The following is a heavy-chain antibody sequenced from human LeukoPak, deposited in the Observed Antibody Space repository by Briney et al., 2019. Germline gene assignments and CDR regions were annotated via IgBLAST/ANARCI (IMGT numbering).Heavy chain of an antibody. Sequence: GGSLRLSCAASGFTFSSYSMNWVRQAPGKGLEWVSSISSSSSTIYYADSVKGRFTISRGNAKNSLYLQMNSLRAEDTAVYYCARGSTYYDSSGQVPFDYWGQGTLVTVSS. CDR3: ARGSTYYDSSGQVPFDY. D-gene: IGHD3-22*01. V-gene: IGHV3-48*01. CDR1: GFTFSSYS. J-gene: IGHJ4*02. CDR2: ISSSSSTI.